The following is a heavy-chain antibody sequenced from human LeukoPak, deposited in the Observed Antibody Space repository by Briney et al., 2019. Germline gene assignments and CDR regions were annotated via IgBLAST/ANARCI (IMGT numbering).Heavy chain of an antibody. CDR2: ISTSGDRT. J-gene: IGHJ4*02. Sequence: PGGSLRHSCAASGFTFSPYAMTWVRQAPGKGLEWVSGISTSGDRTYYADSVKGRFTISRDNSKNTLYLQMNSLRAEDTAEYYCARSAVGTSCCTAVDYWGQGTLVTVSS. V-gene: IGHV3-23*01. CDR3: ARSAVGTSCCTAVDY. CDR1: GFTFSPYA. D-gene: IGHD1-26*01.